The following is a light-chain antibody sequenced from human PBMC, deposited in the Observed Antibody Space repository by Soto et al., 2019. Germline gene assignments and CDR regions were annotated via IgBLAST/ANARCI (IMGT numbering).Light chain of an antibody. CDR1: QSVLHSSNNKNY. CDR3: QQYYSTPLT. CDR2: WAS. V-gene: IGKV4-1*01. Sequence: DTVMTQSPDSLAVSLGERATIDCWSSQSVLHSSNNKNYLAWYQQKPGQPPKLLIYWASTRESGVPDRFSGSGSGTDFTLTISSLQAEDVAVYYCQQYYSTPLTFGQGTRLEIK. J-gene: IGKJ5*01.